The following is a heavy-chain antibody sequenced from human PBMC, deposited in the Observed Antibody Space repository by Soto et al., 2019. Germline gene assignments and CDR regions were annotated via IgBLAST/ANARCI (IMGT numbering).Heavy chain of an antibody. CDR3: ARGGISSGLPPRGY. CDR2: IDHSGST. CDR1: GGSFSGYY. D-gene: IGHD6-19*01. Sequence: PSETLSLTCAVYGGSFSGYYWSWIRQPPGKGLEWIGEIDHSGSTNYNPSLKSRVTISVDTSKNQFSLKLSSVTAADPAVYYCARGGISSGLPPRGYWGQGTLVTVSS. V-gene: IGHV4-34*01. J-gene: IGHJ4*02.